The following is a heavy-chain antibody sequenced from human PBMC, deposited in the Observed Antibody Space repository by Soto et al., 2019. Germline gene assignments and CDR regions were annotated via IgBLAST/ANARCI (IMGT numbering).Heavy chain of an antibody. V-gene: IGHV5-10-1*01. Sequence: WEALKISRKGSGYSFTSYWISWVRQMPGKGLGGMGRIDPSHSYTNYSPPFQGHVTISADKSISTAYPQWSSLKASDNAMYYCATSTYYYYSSGSYFFGMDVWGQGTPVTVSS. CDR3: ATSTYYYYSSGSYFFGMDV. CDR2: IDPSHSYT. D-gene: IGHD3-22*01. J-gene: IGHJ6*02. CDR1: GYSFTSYW.